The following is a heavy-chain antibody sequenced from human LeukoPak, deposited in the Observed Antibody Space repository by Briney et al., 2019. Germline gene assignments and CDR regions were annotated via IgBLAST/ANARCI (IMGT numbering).Heavy chain of an antibody. V-gene: IGHV3-11*01. J-gene: IGHJ4*02. CDR2: ISGSGSTI. CDR3: AKEERNGDYGFDY. D-gene: IGHD4-17*01. Sequence: GGSLRLSCAASRFTFSDYYMSWIRQAPGKGLEWVSYISGSGSTIYYADSVKGRFTISRDNAKNSLYLQMNSLRAEDTAVYYCAKEERNGDYGFDYWGQGTLVTVSS. CDR1: RFTFSDYY.